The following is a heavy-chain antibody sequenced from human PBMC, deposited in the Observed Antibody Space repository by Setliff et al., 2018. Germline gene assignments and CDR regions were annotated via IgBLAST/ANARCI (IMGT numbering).Heavy chain of an antibody. V-gene: IGHV3-21*01. Sequence: ESLKISCAASGFPFRIYSMHWVRQAPGKGLEWVSSISDSSFHIYYRDSVKGRFTISRDNAKNSLYLQTNSLRADDTAVYYCARSEANGGHDPFDIWGQGTMVTVSS. CDR3: ARSEANGGHDPFDI. CDR2: ISDSSFHI. CDR1: GFPFRIYS. J-gene: IGHJ3*02. D-gene: IGHD5-12*01.